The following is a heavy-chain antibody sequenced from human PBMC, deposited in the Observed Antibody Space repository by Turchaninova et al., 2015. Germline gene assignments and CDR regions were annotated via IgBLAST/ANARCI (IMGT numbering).Heavy chain of an antibody. CDR3: ARGAQYYSQSSVDY. CDR1: GGALSGFH. CDR2: INYSGTT. Sequence: QVQLQQWGAGLLKTSEPLSLTCSVSGGALSGFHWNWIRQAPGKELEWIGMINYSGTTTYNPSLKSRGTISIATSNKLFSLKLRSVTAADTAMYYCARGAQYYSQSSVDYWAQGTLVTVSS. J-gene: IGHJ4*02. V-gene: IGHV4-34*01. D-gene: IGHD3-22*01.